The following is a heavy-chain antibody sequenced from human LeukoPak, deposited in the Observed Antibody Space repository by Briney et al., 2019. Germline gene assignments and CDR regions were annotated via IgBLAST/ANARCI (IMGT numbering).Heavy chain of an antibody. CDR3: SSSSPYYDIVHALDI. Sequence: PGGSLRLSCAASGFTFSIYAMHWVRQAPGKGLERVAVISYDGSNKYYADSVKGRFTISGDNSKNTVYLKRNSLKAEDTAVYYCSSSSPYYDIVHALDIWCQGTMGNGSS. J-gene: IGHJ3*02. V-gene: IGHV3-30-3*01. CDR1: GFTFSIYA. CDR2: ISYDGSNK. D-gene: IGHD3-9*01.